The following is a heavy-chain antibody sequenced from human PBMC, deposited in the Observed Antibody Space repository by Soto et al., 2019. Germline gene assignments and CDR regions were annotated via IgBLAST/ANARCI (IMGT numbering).Heavy chain of an antibody. Sequence: ASVKVSCKASGYSFTTYYMHWVRQAPGQGLEWMGIINPSGGYTTYAQKFQGRVTMTRDTSTSTVYMELSTLKSEDTAVYYCAAELSPPTFDYWGQGTLVTVSS. CDR2: INPSGGYT. V-gene: IGHV1-46*01. D-gene: IGHD1-26*01. CDR1: GYSFTTYY. CDR3: AAELSPPTFDY. J-gene: IGHJ4*02.